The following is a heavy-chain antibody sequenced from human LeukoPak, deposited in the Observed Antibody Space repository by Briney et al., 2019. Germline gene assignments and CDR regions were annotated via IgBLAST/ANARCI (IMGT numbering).Heavy chain of an antibody. CDR2: IYYSGST. J-gene: IGHJ3*02. Sequence: TSETLSLTCTVSGGSISSSSYYWGWIRQPPGKGLEWIGSIYYSGSTYYNPSLKSRVTISVDTSKNQFSLKLSSVTAADTAVYYCARGLRGYYYDSSGYYRKAPNDAFDIWGQGTMVTVSS. V-gene: IGHV4-39*07. D-gene: IGHD3-22*01. CDR1: GGSISSSSYY. CDR3: ARGLRGYYYDSSGYYRKAPNDAFDI.